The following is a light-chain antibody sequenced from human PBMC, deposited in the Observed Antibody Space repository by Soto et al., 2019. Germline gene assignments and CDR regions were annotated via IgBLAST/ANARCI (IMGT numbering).Light chain of an antibody. CDR1: QSVSSS. J-gene: IGKJ1*01. CDR2: GAS. CDR3: QQFRNWPWT. V-gene: IGKV3D-15*01. Sequence: EIVMTQSPATLSVSPGERVTLSCRASQSVSSSLAWYQQKPGQAPRLLIHGASTRATGVPARISGSGSGTEFTLTISSLQSEDFAVYYCQQFRNWPWTFGQGTKVDIK.